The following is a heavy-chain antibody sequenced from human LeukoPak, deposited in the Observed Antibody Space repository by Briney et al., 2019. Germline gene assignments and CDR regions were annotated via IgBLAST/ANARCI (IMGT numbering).Heavy chain of an antibody. CDR1: GYTFTSYG. J-gene: IGHJ4*02. Sequence: ASVKVSCKASGYTFTSYGISWVRQAPGQGLEWMGWISAYNGNTNYAQKLQGRVTMTTDTSTSTAYMELRSLRSDDTAVYYCARRDYYYDSSGYYYYFDYWGQGTLVTVSS. CDR2: ISAYNGNT. CDR3: ARRDYYYDSSGYYYYFDY. V-gene: IGHV1-18*01. D-gene: IGHD3-22*01.